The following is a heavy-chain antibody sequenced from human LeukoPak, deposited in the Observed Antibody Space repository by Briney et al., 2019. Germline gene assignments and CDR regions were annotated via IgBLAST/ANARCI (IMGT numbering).Heavy chain of an antibody. J-gene: IGHJ4*02. CDR2: ISYDRSNK. CDR3: ARGGVTTMTLRDLWLDY. Sequence: PGRSLRLSCAASGFTFSNYAMHWVRQAPGKGLEWAALISYDRSNKFYADSVKGRFTISRDNSKSTLYLQMNSLKAEDTAVYYCARGGVTTMTLRDLWLDYWGQGTLVTVSS. CDR1: GFTFSNYA. D-gene: IGHD4-17*01. V-gene: IGHV3-30-3*01.